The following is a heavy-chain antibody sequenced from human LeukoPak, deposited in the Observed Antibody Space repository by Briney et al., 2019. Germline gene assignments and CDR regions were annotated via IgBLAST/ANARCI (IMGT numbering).Heavy chain of an antibody. J-gene: IGHJ3*02. CDR2: ISSQSVYI. Sequence: GGSLRLSCEASGFTFNIYSMNWVRQVPGKGLEWVSSISSQSVYIYYADSVKGRFAISRDNAKKSLYLQVNSLTAEDTAVYFCSRDLDCTVTTCFDGDDGFDIWGRGTMVTVSS. V-gene: IGHV3-21*01. CDR3: SRDLDCTVTTCFDGDDGFDI. CDR1: GFTFNIYS. D-gene: IGHD2-8*02.